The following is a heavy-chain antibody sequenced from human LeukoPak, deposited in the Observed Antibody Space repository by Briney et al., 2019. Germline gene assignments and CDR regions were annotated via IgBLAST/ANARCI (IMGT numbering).Heavy chain of an antibody. D-gene: IGHD5-12*01. CDR1: GYTFTSYD. CDR3: ARVDTVAYYFDY. J-gene: IGHJ4*02. Sequence: EASVKVSCKASGYTFTSYDINWVRQATGQGLEWMGWMNPNSGNTGYAQKFQGRVTMTRNTSISTPYMELSSLRSEDTAVYYCARVDTVAYYFDYWGQGTLVTVSS. V-gene: IGHV1-8*01. CDR2: MNPNSGNT.